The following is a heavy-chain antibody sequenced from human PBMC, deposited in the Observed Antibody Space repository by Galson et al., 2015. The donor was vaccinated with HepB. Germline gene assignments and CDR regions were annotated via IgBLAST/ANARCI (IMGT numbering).Heavy chain of an antibody. CDR1: GYTFTDYY. J-gene: IGHJ3*02. CDR2: INTNTGNP. CDR3: AREVRGITIFGVVTGPSAFDI. V-gene: IGHV7-4-1*02. D-gene: IGHD3-3*01. Sequence: SVKVSCKVSGYTFTDYYMHWVQQAPGKGLEWMGWINTNTGNPTYAQGFTGRFVFFLDTSVSTAYLQISSLKAEDTAVYYCAREVRGITIFGVVTGPSAFDIWGQGTMVTVSS.